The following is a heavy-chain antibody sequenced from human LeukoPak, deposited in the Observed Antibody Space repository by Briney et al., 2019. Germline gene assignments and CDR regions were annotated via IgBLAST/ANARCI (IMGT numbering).Heavy chain of an antibody. CDR3: ASLAAAGRLLFDY. J-gene: IGHJ4*02. Sequence: GGSLRLSCAASGFTFSSYSMNWVRQAPGKGLEWVSSISSSSSYIYYADSVKGRFTISRDNAQNSLYLQMNSLRAEDTAVYYCASLAAAGRLLFDYWGQGTLVTVSS. CDR1: GFTFSSYS. D-gene: IGHD6-13*01. CDR2: ISSSSSYI. V-gene: IGHV3-21*01.